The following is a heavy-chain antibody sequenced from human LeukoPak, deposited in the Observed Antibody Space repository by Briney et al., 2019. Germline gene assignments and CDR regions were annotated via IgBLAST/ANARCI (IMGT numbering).Heavy chain of an antibody. J-gene: IGHJ6*02. CDR1: GFTVSSNY. Sequence: GGSLRLSCVASGFTVSSNYMSWVRQAPGKGLEWVSVIFAGGTTYYTDSVKGRCTISRDNSKNTLYLQMNSLRADDTAVYYCARGITSFGVAKYAMDVWGQGTTVTVSS. CDR2: IFAGGTT. V-gene: IGHV3-66*01. D-gene: IGHD3-3*01. CDR3: ARGITSFGVAKYAMDV.